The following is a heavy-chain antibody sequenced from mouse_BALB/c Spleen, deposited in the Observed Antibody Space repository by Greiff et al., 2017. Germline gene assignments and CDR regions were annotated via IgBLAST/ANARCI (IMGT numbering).Heavy chain of an antibody. J-gene: IGHJ4*01. V-gene: IGHV1-82*01. CDR2: IYPGDGDT. CDR1: GYAFSSSW. Sequence: VQLQQSGPELVKPGASVKISCKASGYAFSSSWMNWVKQRPGQGLEWIGRIYPGDGDTNYNGKFKGKATLTADKSSSTAYMQLSSLTSVDSAVYFCARLEDYWGQGTSVTVSS. CDR3: ARLEDY.